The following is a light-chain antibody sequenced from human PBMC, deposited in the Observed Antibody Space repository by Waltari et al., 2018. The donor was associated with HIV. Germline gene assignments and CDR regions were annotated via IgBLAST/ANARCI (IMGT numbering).Light chain of an antibody. V-gene: IGKV3-11*01. CDR3: QQRSNWPPPT. CDR1: QSVSSY. J-gene: IGKJ5*01. Sequence: DIVLTQSPATLSLSPGERATLSCRASQSVSSYLAWYQQKPGQAPRLLIYDASNRATGIPARFSGSGSGTDFTLTISSREPEDFAVYYCQQRSNWPPPTFGQGTRLEIK. CDR2: DAS.